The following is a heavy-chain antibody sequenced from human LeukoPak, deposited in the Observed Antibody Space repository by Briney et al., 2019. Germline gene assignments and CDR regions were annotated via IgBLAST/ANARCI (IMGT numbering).Heavy chain of an antibody. V-gene: IGHV3-53*01. Sequence: PGGSLRLSCAASGFTVSSNYMSWVRQAPGKGLEWVSVIYSGGSTYYADSVKGRFTISRDNSKNTLYLQMNSLRAEDTAVYYCARSSSYSDYYYYGMDVWGQGTTVTVSS. CDR2: IYSGGST. J-gene: IGHJ6*02. D-gene: IGHD6-13*01. CDR1: GFTVSSNY. CDR3: ARSSSYSDYYYYGMDV.